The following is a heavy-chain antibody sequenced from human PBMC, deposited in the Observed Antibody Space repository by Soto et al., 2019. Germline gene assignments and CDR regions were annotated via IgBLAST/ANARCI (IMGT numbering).Heavy chain of an antibody. J-gene: IGHJ4*02. V-gene: IGHV4-31*03. Sequence: QVQLQESGPGLVKPSQTLSLTCTVSGGSITSGGYFWSWIRQHPGKGLEWIGYIYHSGSTFYNPSRQSRVALSVDTSKSQFSLKLTSVTAADKAVYYCARGRLGQLSLTSSFDYWGQGTLVTVSS. CDR1: GGSITSGGYF. CDR2: IYHSGST. CDR3: ARGRLGQLSLTSSFDY. D-gene: IGHD3-16*02.